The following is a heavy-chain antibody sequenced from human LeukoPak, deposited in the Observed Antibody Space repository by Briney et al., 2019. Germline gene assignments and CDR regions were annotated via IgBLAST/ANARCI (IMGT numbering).Heavy chain of an antibody. CDR1: GKIYSSYE. CDR2: ISGSGSTK. V-gene: IGHV3-48*03. CDR3: ARLQGYNFDY. Sequence: GGSLRLYCAASGKIYSSYETNWDSQAPGERLEWVSYISGSGSTKYYTDSVKGRFTISRDNAKNSLYLQMNSLRAEDTAVYYCARLQGYNFDYWGQGTLVTVSS. D-gene: IGHD5-24*01. J-gene: IGHJ4*02.